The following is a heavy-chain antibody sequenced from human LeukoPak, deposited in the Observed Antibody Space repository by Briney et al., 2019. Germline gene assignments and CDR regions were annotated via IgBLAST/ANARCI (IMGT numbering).Heavy chain of an antibody. CDR1: GFTFDNYA. D-gene: IGHD4/OR15-4a*01. V-gene: IGHV3-23*01. CDR2: ISGSGVYT. Sequence: GSLRLSCAASGFTFDNYAMNWVRQAPGKGLEWVLGISGSGVYTYYADSVKGRFTISRDNSKNTLYLQLNSLRGEDTAIYYCARDTSFNYGAHAMDVWGKGTTVTVSS. CDR3: ARDTSFNYGAHAMDV. J-gene: IGHJ6*04.